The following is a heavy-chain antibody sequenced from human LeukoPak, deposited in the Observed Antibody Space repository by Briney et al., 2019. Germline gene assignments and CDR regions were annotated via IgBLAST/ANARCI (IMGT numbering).Heavy chain of an antibody. CDR1: GFTFTSSA. CDR3: AAYGSGSYDY. J-gene: IGHJ4*02. D-gene: IGHD3-10*01. V-gene: IGHV1-58*01. Sequence: GTSVKVSCKATGFTFTSSAVQWVRQARGQRLEWIGWIVVGSGNANYAQKFQERVTITRDMSTSTAYMELSSLRSEDTAVYYCAAYGSGSYDYWGQGTLVTVSS. CDR2: IVVGSGNA.